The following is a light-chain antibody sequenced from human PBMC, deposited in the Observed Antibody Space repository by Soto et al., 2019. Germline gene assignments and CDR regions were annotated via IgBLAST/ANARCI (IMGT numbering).Light chain of an antibody. J-gene: IGKJ5*01. Sequence: EIVLTQSPGTLSLSPGERATLSCRASQSVSSSYLAWYQQKPGQAPRLLIYGASSRATGIPDRFSGSGSGTDFTLTISRLEPEDFEVYYCQQYGSSPPITFGQGTR. CDR2: GAS. CDR1: QSVSSSY. CDR3: QQYGSSPPIT. V-gene: IGKV3-20*01.